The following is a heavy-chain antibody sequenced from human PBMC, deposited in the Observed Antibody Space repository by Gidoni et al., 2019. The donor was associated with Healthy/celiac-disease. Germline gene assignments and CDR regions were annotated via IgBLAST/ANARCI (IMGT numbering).Heavy chain of an antibody. CDR1: GGTFSSYT. J-gene: IGHJ6*02. Sequence: QVQLVQSGAEVTKPGSSVKVSCKASGGTFSSYTISWVRQAPGQGLEWMGRIIPILGIANYAQKFQGRVTITADKSTSTAYMELSSLRSEDTAVYYCARDGAFNWNDGDYYGMDVWGQGTTVTVSS. V-gene: IGHV1-69*08. CDR2: IIPILGIA. CDR3: ARDGAFNWNDGDYYGMDV. D-gene: IGHD1-1*01.